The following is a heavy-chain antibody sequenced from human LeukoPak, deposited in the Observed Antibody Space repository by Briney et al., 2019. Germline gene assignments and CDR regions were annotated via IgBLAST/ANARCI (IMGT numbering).Heavy chain of an antibody. J-gene: IGHJ4*02. CDR2: IYTSGST. Sequence: SQTLSLTCTVSGGSISSGSYYWSWIRQPAGKGLEWNGRIYTSGSTKYNPSLKSRVTISVDTSKNQFSLKLSSVTAADTAVYYCARGVVGCSGGSCYASLFDYWGQGTLVTVSS. CDR1: GGSISSGSYY. V-gene: IGHV4-61*02. CDR3: ARGVVGCSGGSCYASLFDY. D-gene: IGHD2-15*01.